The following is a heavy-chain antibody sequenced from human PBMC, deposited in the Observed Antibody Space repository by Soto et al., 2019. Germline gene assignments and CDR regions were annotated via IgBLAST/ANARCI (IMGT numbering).Heavy chain of an antibody. CDR3: ARSEEGGYDSSGYYHGYFDY. J-gene: IGHJ4*02. Sequence: PSETLSLTCTVSGGSISSGDYYLSWIRQPPGKGLEWIGYIYYSGSTYYNPSLKSRVTISVDTSKNQFSLKLSSVTAADTAVYYCARSEEGGYDSSGYYHGYFDYWGQGTLVTVSS. CDR1: GGSISSGDYY. V-gene: IGHV4-30-4*01. CDR2: IYYSGST. D-gene: IGHD3-22*01.